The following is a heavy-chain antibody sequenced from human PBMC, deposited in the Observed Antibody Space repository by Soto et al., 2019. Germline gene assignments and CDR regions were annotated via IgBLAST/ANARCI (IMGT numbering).Heavy chain of an antibody. V-gene: IGHV3-23*01. Sequence: EVQLLESGGGLVQPGGSLRLSCAASGFTFSSYAMSWVRQAPGKGLEWVSTISGSGGSTYYADSVKGRFTISRDNSKNMPYLKMNSLRAEETAVYYCAKVTMVTIFGVARPLDGFDPWGQGTLVTVSS. D-gene: IGHD3-3*01. CDR2: ISGSGGST. CDR1: GFTFSSYA. J-gene: IGHJ5*02. CDR3: AKVTMVTIFGVARPLDGFDP.